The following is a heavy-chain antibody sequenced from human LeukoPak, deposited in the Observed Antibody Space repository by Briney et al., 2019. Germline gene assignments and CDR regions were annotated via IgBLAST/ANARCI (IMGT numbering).Heavy chain of an antibody. CDR3: ARHGTTGTLFNYFDY. CDR2: IYPGDSDT. J-gene: IGHJ4*02. Sequence: GESLKISCKGSGYDFSSYWIGWVRQMPGKGLEWMGIIYPGDSDTRYSPSFQGQVTISADKSITTAYLQWSSLKASDTAMYYCARHGTTGTLFNYFDYWGQGTLVTVSS. D-gene: IGHD1-1*01. CDR1: GYDFSSYW. V-gene: IGHV5-51*01.